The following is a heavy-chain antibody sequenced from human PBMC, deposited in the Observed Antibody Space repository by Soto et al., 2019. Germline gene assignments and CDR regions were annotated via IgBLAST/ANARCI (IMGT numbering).Heavy chain of an antibody. CDR3: ARGRDVLLWFGELSSWFDP. V-gene: IGHV4-34*01. J-gene: IGHJ5*02. Sequence: SETLSLTCAVYGGSFSGYYWSWIRQPPGKGLEWIGEINHSGSTNYNPSLKSRVTISVDTSKNQFSLKLSSVTAADTAVYYCARGRDVLLWFGELSSWFDPWGQGTLVTVSS. CDR2: INHSGST. CDR1: GGSFSGYY. D-gene: IGHD3-10*01.